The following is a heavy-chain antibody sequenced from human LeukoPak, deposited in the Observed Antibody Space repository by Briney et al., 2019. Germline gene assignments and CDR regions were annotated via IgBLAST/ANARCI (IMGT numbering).Heavy chain of an antibody. CDR3: ARDMAVAGNNWFDP. Sequence: SETLSLTCTVSGGSISSGSYYWSWIRQPAGKGLEWIGRIYTSGSTNYNPSLKSRVTISVDTSKNQFSLKLSSVTAADTAVYYCARDMAVAGNNWFDPWGQGTLVTVSS. CDR1: GGSISSGSYY. J-gene: IGHJ5*02. CDR2: IYTSGST. D-gene: IGHD6-19*01. V-gene: IGHV4-61*02.